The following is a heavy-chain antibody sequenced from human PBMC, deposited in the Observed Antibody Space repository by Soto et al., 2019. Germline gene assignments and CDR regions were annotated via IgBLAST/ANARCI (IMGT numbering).Heavy chain of an antibody. CDR3: ARGPYYDILTGYWYYFDY. D-gene: IGHD3-9*01. CDR2: ISSSSSYT. V-gene: IGHV3-11*05. CDR1: GFTFSDYY. Sequence: PGGSLRLSCAASGFTFSDYYMSWIRQAPGKGLEWVSYISSSSSYTNYADSVKGRFTISRDNAKNSLYLQMNSLRAEDTAVYYCARGPYYDILTGYWYYFDYWGQGTLVTVSS. J-gene: IGHJ4*02.